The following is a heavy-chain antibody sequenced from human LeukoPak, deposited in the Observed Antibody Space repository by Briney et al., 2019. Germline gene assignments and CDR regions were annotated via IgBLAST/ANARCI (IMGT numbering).Heavy chain of an antibody. CDR1: SGSINNHY. V-gene: IGHV4-59*11. CDR3: ATRPADITWYGVFDY. CDR2: IFSSGTT. D-gene: IGHD3-10*01. Sequence: SETLSLTCTVSSGSINNHYWSWLRQPPGKGLEWIGYIFSSGTTDYSPSLKSRVSMSIDTSRNQFSLRLSSVTAADTALYFCATRPADITWYGVFDYWSQGMLVTVSS. J-gene: IGHJ4*02.